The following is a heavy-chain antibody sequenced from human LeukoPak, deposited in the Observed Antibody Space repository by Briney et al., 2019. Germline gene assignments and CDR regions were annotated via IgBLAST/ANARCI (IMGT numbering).Heavy chain of an antibody. CDR1: GRSVSSYY. V-gene: IGHV4-4*07. Sequence: SETLSLTCTVAGRSVSSYYWSWIRHPAGEGLECLGRIYTSGSTNYNPPLKSRVTMSVDTSKNQFSLKLSSVTAADTAVYYSARERGESRSSPYYFNYWGQGTLVTVSS. CDR3: ARERGESRSSPYYFNY. CDR2: IYTSGST. J-gene: IGHJ4*02. D-gene: IGHD6-13*01.